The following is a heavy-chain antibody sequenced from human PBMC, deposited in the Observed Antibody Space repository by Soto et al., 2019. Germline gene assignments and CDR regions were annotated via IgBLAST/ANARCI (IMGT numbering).Heavy chain of an antibody. Sequence: GGSLRLSCAACGFTFSSYSISWVRQAPWKGLEWVSAISGSGGTTCYADSVKGRFTISRDNSKNTLYLQMNSLRAEDTAVYYCAKDALSDSSGFDAFDILGQGTMVAV. D-gene: IGHD3-22*01. J-gene: IGHJ3*02. CDR3: AKDALSDSSGFDAFDI. CDR1: GFTFSSYS. V-gene: IGHV3-23*01. CDR2: ISGSGGTT.